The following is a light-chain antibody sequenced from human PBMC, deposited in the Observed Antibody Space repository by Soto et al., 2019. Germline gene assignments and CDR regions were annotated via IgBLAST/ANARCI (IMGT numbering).Light chain of an antibody. J-gene: IGKJ4*01. Sequence: EIVLTQSPATLSLSPGERATLSCRASQSVSNYLVWYQQKPGQAPRLLIYDASNRATGIPARFSGSGSGTDFTLTISSLEPEDFAGYYCQQRSNWPPLTFGGGTKVEIK. V-gene: IGKV3-11*01. CDR1: QSVSNY. CDR2: DAS. CDR3: QQRSNWPPLT.